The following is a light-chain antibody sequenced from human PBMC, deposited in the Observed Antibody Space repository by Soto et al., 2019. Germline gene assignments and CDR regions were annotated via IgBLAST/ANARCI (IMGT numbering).Light chain of an antibody. V-gene: IGLV2-23*01. CDR3: CSYAGSSTPYV. CDR1: SSDVGSYKL. J-gene: IGLJ1*01. Sequence: QSALTQPASVSGSPGQSITISCTGTSSDVGSYKLVSWYQQHPGKAPKLMIYEGSKRPSGVSNRFSGSKSGNTASLTISGLQAEDEADYDCCSYAGSSTPYVFGTGTKLTVL. CDR2: EGS.